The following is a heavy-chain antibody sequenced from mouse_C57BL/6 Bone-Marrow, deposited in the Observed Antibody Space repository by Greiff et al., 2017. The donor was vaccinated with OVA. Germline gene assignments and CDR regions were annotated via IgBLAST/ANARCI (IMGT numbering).Heavy chain of an antibody. CDR1: GFSLSTFGMG. J-gene: IGHJ4*01. Sequence: QVTLKVCGPGILQPSQTLSLTCSFSGFSLSTFGMGVGWIRQPSGKGLEWLAHIWWDDDKYYNPALKSRLTISKDTSKNQVFLKIANVDTADTATYYCALMEYQPDYYAMDYWGQGTSVTVSS. CDR3: ALMEYQPDYYAMDY. CDR2: IWWDDDK. D-gene: IGHD5-1*01. V-gene: IGHV8-8*01.